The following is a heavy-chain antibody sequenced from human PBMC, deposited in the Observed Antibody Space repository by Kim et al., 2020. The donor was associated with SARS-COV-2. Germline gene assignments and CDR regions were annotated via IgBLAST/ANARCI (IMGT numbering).Heavy chain of an antibody. Sequence: ASVKVSCKASGYTFTGYYMHWVRQAPGQGLEWMGWINPNSGGTNYAQKFQGRVTMTRDTSISTAYMELSRLRSDDTAVYYCARVRGYYDILTGYYTPYYFDYWGQGTLVTVSS. CDR1: GYTFTGYY. CDR2: INPNSGGT. V-gene: IGHV1-2*02. D-gene: IGHD3-9*01. J-gene: IGHJ4*02. CDR3: ARVRGYYDILTGYYTPYYFDY.